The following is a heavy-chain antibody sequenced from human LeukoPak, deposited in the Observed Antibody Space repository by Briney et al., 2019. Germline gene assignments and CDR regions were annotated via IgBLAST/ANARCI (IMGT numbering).Heavy chain of an antibody. CDR3: ARQPSSKWLPDAFDI. CDR1: GYSFTSYW. CDR2: IYPGDSDT. V-gene: IGHV5-51*01. J-gene: IGHJ3*02. Sequence: KDGESLKISCKGSGYSFTSYWIGWVRHLPGKGLEWMGIIYPGDSDTRYSPSFQGQVTISADKSISTAYLQWSSLKASDTAMYYCARQPSSKWLPDAFDIWGQGTMVTVSS. D-gene: IGHD5-12*01.